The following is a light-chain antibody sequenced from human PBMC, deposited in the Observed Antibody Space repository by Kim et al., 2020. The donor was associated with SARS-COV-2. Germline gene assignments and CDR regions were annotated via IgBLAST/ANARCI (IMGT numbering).Light chain of an antibody. Sequence: VSPGQTDSIPCSGDKLVDKYACWYQQKPGQSPGLVIYQDSKRPSGIPERFSGSNSGNTATLTISGTQAMDEADYYCQAWDSSSYVFGTGTKVTVL. CDR3: QAWDSSSYV. CDR1: KLVDKY. CDR2: QDS. V-gene: IGLV3-1*01. J-gene: IGLJ1*01.